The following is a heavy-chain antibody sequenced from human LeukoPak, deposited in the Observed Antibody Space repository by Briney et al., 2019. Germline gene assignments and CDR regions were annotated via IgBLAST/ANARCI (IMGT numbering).Heavy chain of an antibody. CDR3: AREAPSCSGGSCYGDYFDY. CDR1: GGTFSSYA. Sequence: ASVTVSFKASGGTFSSYAISWVRQAPGQGLEWMGGIIPIFGTANYAQKFQGRVTITADKSTSTAYMELSSLRSEDTAVYYCAREAPSCSGGSCYGDYFDYWGQGTLVTVSS. J-gene: IGHJ4*02. V-gene: IGHV1-69*06. CDR2: IIPIFGTA. D-gene: IGHD2-15*01.